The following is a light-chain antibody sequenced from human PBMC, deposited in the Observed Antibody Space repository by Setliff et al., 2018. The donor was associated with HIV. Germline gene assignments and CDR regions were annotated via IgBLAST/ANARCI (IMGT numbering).Light chain of an antibody. CDR2: SNN. J-gene: IGLJ2*01. V-gene: IGLV1-44*01. Sequence: QSVLAQPPSASGTPGQRVTISCSGSSSNIGSNTVDWYQQLPGTAPKLLIYSNNQRPSGVPDRFSGSKAGTSASLVISGLQSEDEADYYCAAWDDSLNVIFGGGTKVTV. CDR1: SSNIGSNT. CDR3: AAWDDSLNVI.